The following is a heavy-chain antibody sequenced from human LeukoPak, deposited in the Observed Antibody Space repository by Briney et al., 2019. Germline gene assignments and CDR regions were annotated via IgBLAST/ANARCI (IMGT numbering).Heavy chain of an antibody. V-gene: IGHV3-11*03. J-gene: IGHJ4*02. D-gene: IGHD4-17*01. CDR3: ARYRDYAFDY. CDR2: ISISTSYT. CDR1: GFAFSDYY. Sequence: GGSLRLSCAASGFAFSDYYMSWIRQAPGKGLEWVSYISISTSYTNYADSVKGRFTISRDNAKNSLYLQMNSLRAEDTAVYYCARYRDYAFDYWGQGTLVTVSS.